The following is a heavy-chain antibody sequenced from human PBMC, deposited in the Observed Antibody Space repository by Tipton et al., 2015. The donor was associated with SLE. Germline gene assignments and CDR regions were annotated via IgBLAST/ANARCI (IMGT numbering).Heavy chain of an antibody. Sequence: TLSLTCTVSGASIGGYYWSWIRQSPGKGLEWIGYIHYSGSTIHNPSLKSRVTMSVDTSKNQFSLKVSSVTASDAAVYYCARRRDGDFDYWGQGTLVTVSS. CDR1: GASIGGYY. V-gene: IGHV4-59*01. CDR2: IHYSGST. J-gene: IGHJ4*02. CDR3: ARRRDGDFDY.